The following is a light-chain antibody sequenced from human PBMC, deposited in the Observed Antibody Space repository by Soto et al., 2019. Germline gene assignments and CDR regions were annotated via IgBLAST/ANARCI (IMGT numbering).Light chain of an antibody. Sequence: EIVLTQSPGTLSLSPGERATLSCRARQSVSSSYLAWYQHKPGQAPRLLIYGASSRATGIPERFSGSGSGTDFTLTISRLEPEDFAVYYCQQYDNWPITFGQGTRLEIK. CDR3: QQYDNWPIT. V-gene: IGKV3-20*01. CDR1: QSVSSSY. CDR2: GAS. J-gene: IGKJ5*01.